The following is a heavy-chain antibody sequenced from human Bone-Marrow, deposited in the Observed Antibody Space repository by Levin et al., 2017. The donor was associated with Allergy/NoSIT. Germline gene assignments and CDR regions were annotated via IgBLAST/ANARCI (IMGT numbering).Heavy chain of an antibody. CDR2: INHSGST. CDR3: ARGGRWSFSYYFDY. D-gene: IGHD3-10*01. Sequence: SETLSLTCAVDGGSFTGYFWTWIRQPPGKGMEWIGEINHSGSTKYNPSLTSRVTISVDTSKKEFSLNLSSVTAADTAVFYCARGGRWSFSYYFDYWGQGTRVTVSS. J-gene: IGHJ4*02. CDR1: GGSFTGYF. V-gene: IGHV4-34*01.